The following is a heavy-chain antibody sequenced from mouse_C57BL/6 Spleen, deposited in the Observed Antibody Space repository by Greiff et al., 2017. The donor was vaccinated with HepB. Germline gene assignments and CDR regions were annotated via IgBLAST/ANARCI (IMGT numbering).Heavy chain of an antibody. CDR3: ASHDYGSSALGGYFDV. D-gene: IGHD1-1*01. Sequence: VQLQQPGAELVKPGASVKLSCKASGYTFTSYWMHWVKQRPGRGLEWIGRIDPNSGGTKYNEKFKSKATLTVDKPSSTAYMQLSSLTSEDSAVYYCASHDYGSSALGGYFDVWGTGTTVTVSS. J-gene: IGHJ1*03. CDR2: IDPNSGGT. CDR1: GYTFTSYW. V-gene: IGHV1-72*01.